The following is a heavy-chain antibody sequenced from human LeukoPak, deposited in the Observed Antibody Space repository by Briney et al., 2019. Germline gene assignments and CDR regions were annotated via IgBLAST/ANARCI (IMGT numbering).Heavy chain of an antibody. D-gene: IGHD3/OR15-3a*01. V-gene: IGHV4-59*13. CDR2: IYSRGST. CDR1: GASITSYY. CDR3: AKDWGLGS. Sequence: SETLSLTCSVSGASITSYYWNWIRQSPGKGLGWIGNIYSRGSTNYNPSLKSRVTISLDTSKDQFSLRLTSVTAADTAFYYCAKDWGLGSWGQGILVTVSS. J-gene: IGHJ5*02.